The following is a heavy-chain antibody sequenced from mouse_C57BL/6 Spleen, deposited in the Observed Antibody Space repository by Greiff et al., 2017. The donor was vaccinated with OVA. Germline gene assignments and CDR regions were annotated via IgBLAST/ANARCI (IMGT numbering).Heavy chain of an antibody. J-gene: IGHJ4*01. Sequence: QVLLQQSGAELVKPGASVKVSCKASGYTFTSYWMHWVKQRPGQGLEWIGRIHPSDSDTNYNQKFKGKATLTVDKSSSTAYMQLSSLTSEDSAVYYCASSYSNYAYYAMDYWGQGTSVTVSS. CDR1: GYTFTSYW. V-gene: IGHV1-74*01. CDR3: ASSYSNYAYYAMDY. CDR2: IHPSDSDT. D-gene: IGHD2-5*01.